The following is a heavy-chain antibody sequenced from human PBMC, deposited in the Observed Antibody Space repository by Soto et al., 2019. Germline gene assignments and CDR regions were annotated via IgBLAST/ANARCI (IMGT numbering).Heavy chain of an antibody. J-gene: IGHJ3*02. Sequence: GGSLRLSCLASRFTFSSYAMHWVRQAPGKGLEYVSSISSNGDSTYYADSVKGRFTISRDNSKNTMYLQMSSLRAEDTAVYYCVKYYYDSSGYYGLNAFDIWGQVTMVTVSS. D-gene: IGHD3-22*01. V-gene: IGHV3-64D*06. CDR2: ISSNGDST. CDR1: RFTFSSYA. CDR3: VKYYYDSSGYYGLNAFDI.